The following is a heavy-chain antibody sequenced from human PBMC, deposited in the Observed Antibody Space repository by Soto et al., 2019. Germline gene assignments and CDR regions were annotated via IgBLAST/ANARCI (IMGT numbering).Heavy chain of an antibody. Sequence: QVQLVESGGGVVQPGRSLRLSCAASGFTFSSYGMHWVRQAPGKGLEWVAVISYDGSNKYYADSVKGRFTISRDNSKNTLNLQMNSLRAEDTAVYYCAKVGRTVTTFDYWGQGTLVTVSS. CDR1: GFTFSSYG. D-gene: IGHD4-17*01. CDR2: ISYDGSNK. J-gene: IGHJ4*02. V-gene: IGHV3-30*18. CDR3: AKVGRTVTTFDY.